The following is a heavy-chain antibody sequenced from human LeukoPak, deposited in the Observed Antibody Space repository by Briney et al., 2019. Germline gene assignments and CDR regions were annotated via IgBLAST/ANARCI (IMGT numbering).Heavy chain of an antibody. J-gene: IGHJ4*02. D-gene: IGHD2-21*02. CDR3: AIGYCGGDCYPYYFDY. Sequence: GGSLRLSCAASGFTFSDYYMSWIRQAPGKGLEWVSYISSSGSTIYYADSVKGRFTISRDNAKNSLYLQMNSLRAEDTAVYYCAIGYCGGDCYPYYFDYWGQGTLVTVSS. V-gene: IGHV3-11*01. CDR1: GFTFSDYY. CDR2: ISSSGSTI.